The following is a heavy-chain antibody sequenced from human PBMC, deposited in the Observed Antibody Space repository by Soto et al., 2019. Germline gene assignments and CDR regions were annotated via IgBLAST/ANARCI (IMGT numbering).Heavy chain of an antibody. CDR1: GFTFSSYA. V-gene: IGHV3-23*01. CDR3: ATPPDYNWKDY. Sequence: LRLSCAASGFTFSSYAMSWGRQAPGKGLEWVSAISGSGGSTYYADSVKGRFTISRDTSKDTLYLQMNNLTAEDTAVYSCATPPDYNWKDYWRQGTLVTVSS. J-gene: IGHJ4*02. D-gene: IGHD1-20*01. CDR2: ISGSGGST.